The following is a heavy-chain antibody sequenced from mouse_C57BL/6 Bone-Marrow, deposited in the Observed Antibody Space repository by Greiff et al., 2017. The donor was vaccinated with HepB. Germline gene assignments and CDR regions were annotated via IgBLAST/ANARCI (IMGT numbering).Heavy chain of an antibody. CDR1: GYSITSGYD. D-gene: IGHD2-3*01. CDR3: ARSLDGYYVGTWFAY. Sequence: EVQLQQSGPGMVKPSQSLSLTCTVTGYSITSGYDWHWIRHFPGNKLEWMGYISYSGSTNYNPSLKSRISITHDTSKNHFFLKLNSVTTEDTATYYCARSLDGYYVGTWFAYWGQGTLVTVSA. V-gene: IGHV3-1*01. J-gene: IGHJ3*01. CDR2: ISYSGST.